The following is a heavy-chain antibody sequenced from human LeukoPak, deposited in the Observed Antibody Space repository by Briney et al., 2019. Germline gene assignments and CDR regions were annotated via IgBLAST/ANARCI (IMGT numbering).Heavy chain of an antibody. J-gene: IGHJ4*02. CDR2: IKAGNGDT. Sequence: GASVKVSCKASGYSFTNYVVHWVRQAPGQRPEWMGWIKAGNGDTKYSPNFQDRVTITRDISANTVYVELSSLTSGDTALYYCVRDDCGDNCYPGRYWGQGALVTVSS. D-gene: IGHD2-21*02. V-gene: IGHV1-3*01. CDR3: VRDDCGDNCYPGRY. CDR1: GYSFTNYV.